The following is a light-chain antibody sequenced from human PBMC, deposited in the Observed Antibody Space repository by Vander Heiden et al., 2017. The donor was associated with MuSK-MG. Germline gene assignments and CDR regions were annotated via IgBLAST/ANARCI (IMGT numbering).Light chain of an antibody. V-gene: IGLV2-14*01. CDR3: SSYTSGSTVV. CDR1: TSDVGGYNF. CDR2: EVS. Sequence: QSALTQPASVSGSPGHSTTISCTGSTSDVGGYNFVSWYQQHPGIAPKLVISEVSNRPSGVSYRFSGSKSGNTASLTISGLQADDEADYYCSSYTSGSTVVFGGGTKLTVL. J-gene: IGLJ2*01.